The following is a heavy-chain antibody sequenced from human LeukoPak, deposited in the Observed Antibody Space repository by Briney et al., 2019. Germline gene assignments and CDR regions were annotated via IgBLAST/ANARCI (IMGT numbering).Heavy chain of an antibody. D-gene: IGHD2-21*02. CDR3: ARVDGDNHYYYYYMDV. Sequence: SETLSLTCTVSGYSISSGYYWGWIRQPPGKGLEWIGSIYHSGSTYYNPSLKSRVTISVDTSKNQFSLKLSSVTAADTAVYYCARVDGDNHYYYYYMDVWGKGTTVTVSS. J-gene: IGHJ6*03. V-gene: IGHV4-38-2*02. CDR2: IYHSGST. CDR1: GYSISSGYY.